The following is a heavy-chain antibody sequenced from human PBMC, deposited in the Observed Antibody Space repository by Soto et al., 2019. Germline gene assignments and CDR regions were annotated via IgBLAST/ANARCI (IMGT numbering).Heavy chain of an antibody. Sequence: PGGSLRLSCTASGFIFSNYDMFWVRQAPGKGLEWVSDIDGSGYGTKHADSVRGRFTISRDNSKNTLYLQMNSLRAEDTAVYYWAQDFCSGSSFYPCGMDVWGQGTTVTVSS. CDR2: IDGSGYGT. D-gene: IGHD6-25*01. CDR3: AQDFCSGSSFYPCGMDV. V-gene: IGHV3-23*01. CDR1: GFIFSNYD. J-gene: IGHJ6*02.